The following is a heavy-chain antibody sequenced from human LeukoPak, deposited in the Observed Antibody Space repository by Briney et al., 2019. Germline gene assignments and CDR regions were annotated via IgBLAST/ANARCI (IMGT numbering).Heavy chain of an antibody. CDR3: AVGFPPYYYGSGSFGY. V-gene: IGHV4-34*01. CDR2: INHSGST. Sequence: SETLSLTCAVYGGSFSGYYWSWIRQPPGKGLEWIGEINHSGSTNYNPSLKSRVTISVDTSKNQFSLKLSSVTAADTAVYYCAVGFPPYYYGSGSFGYWGQGTLVTVSS. J-gene: IGHJ4*02. D-gene: IGHD3-10*01. CDR1: GGSFSGYY.